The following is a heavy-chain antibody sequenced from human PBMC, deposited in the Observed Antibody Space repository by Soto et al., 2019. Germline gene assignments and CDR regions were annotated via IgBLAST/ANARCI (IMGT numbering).Heavy chain of an antibody. CDR1: GYTFTSYG. D-gene: IGHD6-19*01. CDR3: ANAGVIDSSGSHFDY. V-gene: IGHV1-18*01. Sequence: ASVKVSCKASGYTFTSYGISWVRQAPGQGLEWMGWISAYNGNTNYAQKLQGRVTMTTDTSTSTAYMELRSLRSDDTAVYYCANAGVIDSSGSHFDYWGQGTLVTVSS. J-gene: IGHJ4*02. CDR2: ISAYNGNT.